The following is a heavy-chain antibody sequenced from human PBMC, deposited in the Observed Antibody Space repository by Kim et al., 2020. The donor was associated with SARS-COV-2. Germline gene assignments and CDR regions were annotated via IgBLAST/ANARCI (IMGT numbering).Heavy chain of an antibody. CDR1: GGTFSSYA. CDR3: ARDSGVATLDYGMDV. Sequence: SVKVSCKASGGTFSSYAISWVRQAPGQGLEWMGGIIPIFGTANYAQKCQGRVTITADESTSTAYMELSSLRTEDTAVYYCARDSGVATLDYGMDVWGQGTTVTVSS. J-gene: IGHJ6*02. V-gene: IGHV1-69*13. CDR2: IIPIFGTA. D-gene: IGHD5-12*01.